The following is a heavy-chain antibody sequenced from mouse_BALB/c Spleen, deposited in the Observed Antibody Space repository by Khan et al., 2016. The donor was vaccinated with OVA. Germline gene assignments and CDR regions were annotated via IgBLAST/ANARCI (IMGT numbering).Heavy chain of an antibody. CDR2: IIYTGYT. J-gene: IGHJ3*01. CDR3: ARSTYRYAFVY. D-gene: IGHD2-14*01. V-gene: IGHV3-8*02. Sequence: EVQLQESGPSLVKPSQTLSLTCSVTGDSITTGYWNWIRKFPGNKLEYMGYIIYTGYTYYNPSLNSRISITSDTSNNQYYLQLKSVTDEDTATYYCARSTYRYAFVYWGQGTLVTVSA. CDR1: GDSITTGY.